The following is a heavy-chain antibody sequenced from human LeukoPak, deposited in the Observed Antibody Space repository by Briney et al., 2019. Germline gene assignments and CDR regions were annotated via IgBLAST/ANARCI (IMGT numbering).Heavy chain of an antibody. CDR1: GFTFSSYG. D-gene: IGHD2-8*02. Sequence: PGGSLRLSCAASGFTFSSYGMHWVRQAPGKGLEWVAVIWYDGSNKYYADSVKGRFTISRDNSKNTLYLQMNSLRAEDTAVYYCAKKGHWGWAHFDYWGQGTLVTVSS. V-gene: IGHV3-33*06. CDR3: AKKGHWGWAHFDY. CDR2: IWYDGSNK. J-gene: IGHJ4*02.